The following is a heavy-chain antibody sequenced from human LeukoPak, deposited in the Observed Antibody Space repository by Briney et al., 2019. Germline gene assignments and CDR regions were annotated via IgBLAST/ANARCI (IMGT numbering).Heavy chain of an antibody. CDR3: ARECSGGSCYSDAFDI. J-gene: IGHJ3*02. D-gene: IGHD2-15*01. CDR1: GFTVSSNY. CDR2: IYSGGST. Sequence: GGSLRLSCAASGFTVSSNYMSWVRQAPGKGLEWVSVIYSGGSTYYADSVKGRFTISRDNSKNTLYLQMNSLSAEDTAVYYCARECSGGSCYSDAFDIWGQGTMVTVSS. V-gene: IGHV3-66*01.